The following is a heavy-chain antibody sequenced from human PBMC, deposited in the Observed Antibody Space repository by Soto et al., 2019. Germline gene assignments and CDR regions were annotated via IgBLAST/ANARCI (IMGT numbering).Heavy chain of an antibody. CDR3: ARGTDYYGSGSYSFDY. Sequence: RFTISRDKSKNTLYLQMGSLRAEDMAVYYCARGTDYYGSGSYSFDYWGQGTLVTVSS. V-gene: IGHV3-64*01. J-gene: IGHJ4*02. D-gene: IGHD3-10*01.